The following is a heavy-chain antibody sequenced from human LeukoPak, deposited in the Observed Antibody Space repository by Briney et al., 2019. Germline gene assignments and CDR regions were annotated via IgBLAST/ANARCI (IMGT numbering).Heavy chain of an antibody. CDR3: AKTMSRGLRLGELSFDY. D-gene: IGHD3-16*02. J-gene: IGHJ4*02. Sequence: PGGSLRLSCAASGFTFGSYAMSWVRQAPGKGLEWVSAISGSGGSTYYADSVKGRFTISRDNSKNTLYLQMNSLRAEDTAVYYCAKTMSRGLRLGELSFDYWGQGTLVTVSS. CDR2: ISGSGGST. V-gene: IGHV3-23*01. CDR1: GFTFGSYA.